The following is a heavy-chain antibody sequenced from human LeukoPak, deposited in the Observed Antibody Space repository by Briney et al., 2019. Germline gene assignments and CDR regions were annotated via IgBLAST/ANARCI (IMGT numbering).Heavy chain of an antibody. Sequence: GGSLRLSCAASGFTFSNAWMSWVRQAPGKGLEWVGRIKSKTDGGTTDYAAPVKGRFTISRDDSKNTLYLQMNSLKTEDTAVYYYAKDDAWGRYKHWGQGTLVTVSS. CDR2: IKSKTDGGTT. D-gene: IGHD3-16*01. V-gene: IGHV3-15*01. CDR1: GFTFSNAW. J-gene: IGHJ1*01. CDR3: AKDDAWGRYKH.